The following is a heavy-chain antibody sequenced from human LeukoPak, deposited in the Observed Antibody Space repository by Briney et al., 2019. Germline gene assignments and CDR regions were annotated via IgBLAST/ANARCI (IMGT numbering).Heavy chain of an antibody. CDR1: GFTFGSCT. Sequence: GGSLRLSCAASGFTFGSCTMSWVRQAPGKGLEWVSTISHSGGDTYSADSVKGRFAISRDNFKNTLYLQLNSLRAEDTAIYYCAKEGVVVAAIPSHWGQGTLVTVSS. D-gene: IGHD2-15*01. V-gene: IGHV3-23*01. CDR2: ISHSGGDT. J-gene: IGHJ4*02. CDR3: AKEGVVVAAIPSH.